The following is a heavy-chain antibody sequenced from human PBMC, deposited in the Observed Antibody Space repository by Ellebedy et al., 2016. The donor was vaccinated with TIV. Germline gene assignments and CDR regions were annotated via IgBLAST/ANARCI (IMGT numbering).Heavy chain of an antibody. CDR1: GFTFSSYS. CDR3: ARGPLYGDYPNWFDP. Sequence: GESLKISXAASGFTFSSYSMNWVRQAPGKGLEWVSYISSSSSTIYYADSVKGRFTISRDNAENSLYLQMNSLRDEDTAVYYCARGPLYGDYPNWFDPWGQGTLVTVSS. CDR2: ISSSSSTI. D-gene: IGHD4-17*01. J-gene: IGHJ5*02. V-gene: IGHV3-48*02.